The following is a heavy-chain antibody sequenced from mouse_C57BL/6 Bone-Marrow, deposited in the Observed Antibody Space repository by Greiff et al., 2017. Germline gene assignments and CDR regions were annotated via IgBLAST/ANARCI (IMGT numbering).Heavy chain of an antibody. CDR2: INPGSGGT. D-gene: IGHD2-3*01. CDR1: GYAFTNYL. CDR3: AIIYPWFSY. Sequence: QVQLQQSGAELVRPGTSVKVSCKASGYAFTNYLIEWVKQRPGQGLEWIGVINPGSGGTNYNEKFKGKATLTADKSSSTAYMQLSSLTSEDSAVYFCAIIYPWFSYWGQGTLVTVAA. J-gene: IGHJ3*01. V-gene: IGHV1-54*01.